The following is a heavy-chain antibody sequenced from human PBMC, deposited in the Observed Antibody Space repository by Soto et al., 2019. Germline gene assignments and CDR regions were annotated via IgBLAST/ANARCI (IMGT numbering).Heavy chain of an antibody. Sequence: PSETLSLTCTVSGGSISSGNDYWSWIRQPPGQGLEWIGYIYTSGRTYYNPSLKNRVTISVDTSKNQFSLKLSSVTAADTAVYYGAREGGRYWTVGSCQVDYWGQGTLVTVSS. D-gene: IGHD2-15*01. V-gene: IGHV4-30-4*01. CDR1: GGSISSGNDY. J-gene: IGHJ4*02. CDR3: AREGGRYWTVGSCQVDY. CDR2: IYTSGRT.